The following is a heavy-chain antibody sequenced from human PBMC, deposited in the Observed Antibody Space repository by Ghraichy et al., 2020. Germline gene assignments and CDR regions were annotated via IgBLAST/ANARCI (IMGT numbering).Heavy chain of an antibody. Sequence: GESLNISCAASGFTFSDYYMSWIRQAPGKGLEWVSYISSSGSTIYYADSVKGRFTISRDNAKNSLYLQMNSLRAEDTAVYYCARDFGYWNYDYWGQGTLVTVSS. J-gene: IGHJ4*02. V-gene: IGHV3-11*01. D-gene: IGHD1-7*01. CDR3: ARDFGYWNYDY. CDR2: ISSSGSTI. CDR1: GFTFSDYY.